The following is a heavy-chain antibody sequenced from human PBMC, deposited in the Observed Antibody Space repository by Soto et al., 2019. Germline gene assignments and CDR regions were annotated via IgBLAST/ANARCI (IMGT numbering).Heavy chain of an antibody. CDR1: AYTFTSTG. V-gene: IGHV1-18*01. Sequence: GXSVKVSCEASAYTFTSTGISWVRQAPGQGPEWMGWISGFNDKTNYAQKFQGRVTMTADTSTTTAYMEMRSLTSDDTAVYYCARDLDGSGSYYTDYWGQGTLVTGSS. D-gene: IGHD3-10*01. CDR2: ISGFNDKT. J-gene: IGHJ4*02. CDR3: ARDLDGSGSYYTDY.